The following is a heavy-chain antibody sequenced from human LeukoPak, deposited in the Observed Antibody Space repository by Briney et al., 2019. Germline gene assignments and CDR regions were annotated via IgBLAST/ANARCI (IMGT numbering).Heavy chain of an antibody. Sequence: PGGSLRLSCAASGFTFSSYSMTWVRQAPGKGLEWVSSIRSSSNYIYYADSVKGRFTISRDNAKNSLYLQMNSQRAEDTAVYFCARGQGQLWSFDYWGQGTLVTVSS. J-gene: IGHJ4*02. CDR3: ARGQGQLWSFDY. CDR1: GFTFSSYS. V-gene: IGHV3-21*01. CDR2: IRSSSNYI. D-gene: IGHD5-18*01.